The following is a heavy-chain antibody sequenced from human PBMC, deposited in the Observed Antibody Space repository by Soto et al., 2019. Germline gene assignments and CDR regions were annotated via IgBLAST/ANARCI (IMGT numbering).Heavy chain of an antibody. J-gene: IGHJ1*01. CDR1: GGSISSYY. V-gene: IGHV4-59*01. Sequence: SETLSLTCTVSGGSISSYYWSWIRQPPGKGLEWIGYIYYSGSTNYNPSLKSRVTISVDTSKNQFSLKLSTVTAADTAVDYCARDETYSSGLQYFQHWGQGTLVTVSS. D-gene: IGHD6-19*01. CDR2: IYYSGST. CDR3: ARDETYSSGLQYFQH.